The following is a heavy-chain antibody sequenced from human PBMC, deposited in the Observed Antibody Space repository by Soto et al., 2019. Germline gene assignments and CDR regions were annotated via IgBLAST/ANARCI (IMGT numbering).Heavy chain of an antibody. V-gene: IGHV4-31*03. CDR2: MHYSGTT. J-gene: IGHJ4*02. Sequence: SSETLSLTCTVSGGSVSSGSYYWSWIRQPPGKGLEWIVYMHYSGTTYYNPSLRSRVIISVDASKNQFSLSLRSVTAADTAVYYCARAASFYYDNTGYYHFDYWSQGSLVTVSS. CDR3: ARAASFYYDNTGYYHFDY. CDR1: GGSVSSGSYY. D-gene: IGHD3-22*01.